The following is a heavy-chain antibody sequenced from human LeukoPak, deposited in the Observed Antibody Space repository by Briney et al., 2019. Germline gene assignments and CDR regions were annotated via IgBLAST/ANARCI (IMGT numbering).Heavy chain of an antibody. J-gene: IGHJ5*02. CDR2: INWNGGST. CDR3: ARAPYGELLFGWFDP. V-gene: IGHV3-20*04. CDR1: GFTFDDYG. D-gene: IGHD3-10*01. Sequence: GGSLRLSCAASGFTFDDYGMSWVRQAPGKGLEWVSGINWNGGSTGYADSVKGRFTISRDNAKNSLYQQMNSLRAEDTALYYCARAPYGELLFGWFDPWGQGTLVTVSS.